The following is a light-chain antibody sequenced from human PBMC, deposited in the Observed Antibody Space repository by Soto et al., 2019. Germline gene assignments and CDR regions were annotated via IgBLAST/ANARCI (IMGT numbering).Light chain of an antibody. Sequence: QSVLTQPPSVSAAPGQKVTISCSGSSSNIGSGSVSWYQQVPGTAPKLLIYENNERPLGIPDRFSGSKSGTSATLDITGLQTGDEADYYCGTWDMSLSAGVFGGGTKLTVL. J-gene: IGLJ3*02. V-gene: IGLV1-51*02. CDR1: SSNIGSGS. CDR2: ENN. CDR3: GTWDMSLSAGV.